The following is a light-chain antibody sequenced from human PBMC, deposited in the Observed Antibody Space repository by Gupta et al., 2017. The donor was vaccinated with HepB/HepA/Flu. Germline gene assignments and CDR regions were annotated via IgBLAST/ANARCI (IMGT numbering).Light chain of an antibody. V-gene: IGKV3-11*01. CDR1: HSVNNN. CDR3: QQSSNWPLIT. J-gene: IGKJ5*01. Sequence: EIVLTQSPATLSLSPGERATLSCRANHSVNNNLAWYQQKPGQAPRLLIYDASNRATGIPARFSGSGSGTDFTLTISSLEPEDFAVYYCQQSSNWPLITFGQGTRLDIK. CDR2: DAS.